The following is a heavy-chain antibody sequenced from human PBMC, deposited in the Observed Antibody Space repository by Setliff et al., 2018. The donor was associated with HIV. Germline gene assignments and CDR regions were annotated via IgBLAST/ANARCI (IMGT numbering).Heavy chain of an antibody. CDR1: GGSISGFY. J-gene: IGHJ4*02. CDR3: VTGYNSVWYSVF. CDR2: IYDSGST. Sequence: SETLSLTCTVSGGSISGFYWNWIRQSAGKGLQWIGRIYDSGSTKYNPSLKSRVTMSLDTSKNQFSLNLDSVTAADTAVYYCVTGYNSVWYSVFWGQGILVTVSS. D-gene: IGHD6-13*01. V-gene: IGHV4-4*07.